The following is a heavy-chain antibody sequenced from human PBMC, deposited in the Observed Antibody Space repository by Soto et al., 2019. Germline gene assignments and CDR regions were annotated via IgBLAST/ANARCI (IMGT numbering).Heavy chain of an antibody. CDR3: AARIAAAGKRDY. CDR1: GGSISSSSYY. CDR2: IYYSGST. D-gene: IGHD6-13*01. J-gene: IGHJ4*02. Sequence: PSETLSLTCTVSGGSISSSSYYWGWIRQPPGKGLEWIGSIYYSGSTYYNPSLKSRVTISVDTSKNQFSLKLSSVTAADTAVYYCAARIAAAGKRDYWGQGTLVTVS. V-gene: IGHV4-39*01.